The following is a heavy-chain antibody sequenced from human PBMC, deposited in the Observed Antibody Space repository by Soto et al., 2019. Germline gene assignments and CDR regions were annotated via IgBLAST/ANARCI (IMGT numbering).Heavy chain of an antibody. CDR1: GFTFSSYS. D-gene: IGHD3-10*01. J-gene: IGHJ4*02. CDR3: VRDAGSWGY. V-gene: IGHV3-48*02. Sequence: EVQLVESGGGLVQPGGSLRLSCVGSGFTFSSYSMYWVRQAPGKGLEWISYISSSSTTIHYADSVKGRFTISRDNAKNSVSLQMNSLRDEDTAIYYCVRDAGSWGYWGQGTLVTVSS. CDR2: ISSSSTTI.